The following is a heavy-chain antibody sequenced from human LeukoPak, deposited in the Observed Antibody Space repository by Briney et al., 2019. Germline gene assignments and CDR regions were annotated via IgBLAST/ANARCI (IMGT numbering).Heavy chain of an antibody. J-gene: IGHJ3*02. D-gene: IGHD6-19*01. Sequence: GGSLLLSCAASGFTFSSYAMSWVRQAPGKGLEWVSAISGSGGSTYYADSVKGRFTISRDNSKNTLYLQMNSLRAEDTAVYYCAKARAVAGTRDAFDIWGQGTMVTVSS. V-gene: IGHV3-23*01. CDR2: ISGSGGST. CDR1: GFTFSSYA. CDR3: AKARAVAGTRDAFDI.